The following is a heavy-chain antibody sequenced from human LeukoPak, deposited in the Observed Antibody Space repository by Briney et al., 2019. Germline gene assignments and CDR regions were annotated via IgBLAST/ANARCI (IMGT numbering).Heavy chain of an antibody. V-gene: IGHV4-34*01. CDR3: ARSWNYGSGSLSY. Sequence: SETLSLTCAVYGGSFSGYYWSWIRQPPGKGLEWIGEINHSGSTNYNPSLKSRFTISVDTSKNQFSLKLSSVTAADTAVYYCARSWNYGSGSLSYWGQGTLVTVSS. J-gene: IGHJ4*02. D-gene: IGHD3-10*01. CDR1: GGSFSGYY. CDR2: INHSGST.